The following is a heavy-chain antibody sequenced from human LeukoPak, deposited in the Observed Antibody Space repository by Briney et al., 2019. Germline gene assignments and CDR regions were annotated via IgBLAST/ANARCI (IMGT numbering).Heavy chain of an antibody. CDR1: GYTLTELS. J-gene: IGHJ5*02. CDR3: ARDGFRYFGSGSYYVGSWFDP. Sequence: ASVKVSCKVSGYTLTELSMHWVRQAPGKGLEWMGGFDPEDGETIYAQKFQGRVTMTEDTSTDTAYMELSSLRSEDTAVYYCARDGFRYFGSGSYYVGSWFDPWGQGTLVTVSS. D-gene: IGHD3-10*01. CDR2: FDPEDGET. V-gene: IGHV1-24*01.